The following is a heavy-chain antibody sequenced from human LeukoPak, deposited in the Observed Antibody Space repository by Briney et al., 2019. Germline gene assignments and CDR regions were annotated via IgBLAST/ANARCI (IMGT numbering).Heavy chain of an antibody. J-gene: IGHJ4*02. Sequence: ASVKVSCKVSGYTLTELSMHWVRQAPGKGLEWMGGFDPEDGETIYAQKFQGRVTMTEDTSTDTAYMELSSLRSEDTAVYYCGTAGTSLRNPYGDHSDYWGQGTLVTVSS. V-gene: IGHV1-24*01. CDR3: GTAGTSLRNPYGDHSDY. CDR2: FDPEDGET. CDR1: GYTLTELS. D-gene: IGHD4-17*01.